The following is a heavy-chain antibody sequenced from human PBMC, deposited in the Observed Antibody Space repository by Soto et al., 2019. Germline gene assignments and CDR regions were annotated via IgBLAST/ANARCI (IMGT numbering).Heavy chain of an antibody. J-gene: IGHJ6*02. CDR2: IIPIFGTA. CDR3: ARKSRYSGYDLSGYYYYGMDV. D-gene: IGHD5-12*01. V-gene: IGHV1-69*12. CDR1: GGTFSSYA. Sequence: QVQLVQSGAEVKKPGSSVKVSCKASGGTFSSYAISWVRQAPGQGLEWMGGIIPIFGTANYAQKFQGRVTITADESTSTAYMELSSLRSEDTAVYYCARKSRYSGYDLSGYYYYGMDVWGQGTTVTVSS.